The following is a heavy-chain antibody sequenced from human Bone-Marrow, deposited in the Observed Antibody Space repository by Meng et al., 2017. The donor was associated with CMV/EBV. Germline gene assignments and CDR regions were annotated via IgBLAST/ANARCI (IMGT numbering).Heavy chain of an antibody. CDR1: GFTFSSYW. D-gene: IGHD3-3*01. V-gene: IGHV3-7*01. CDR3: ASLSTYYDFWSGPADY. Sequence: GGSLRLSCAASGFTFSSYWMSWVRQAPGKGLEWVANIKQDGSEKYYVDSVKGRFTISRDNAKNSLYLQMNSLRAEDTAVYYCASLSTYYDFWSGPADYWGQGTLVTVSS. J-gene: IGHJ4*02. CDR2: IKQDGSEK.